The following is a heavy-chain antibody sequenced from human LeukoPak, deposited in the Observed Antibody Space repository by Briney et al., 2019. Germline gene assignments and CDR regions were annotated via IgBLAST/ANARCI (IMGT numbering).Heavy chain of an antibody. CDR1: GYTFTGYY. Sequence: ASVKVSCKASGYTFTGYYMHWVRQAPGQGLEWMGWINPKRGDTNYAQEFQGRGTMTRDTSISTVYMELSRLRSDDTAVYYCASGRTIFYYYMDVWGKGTTVTISS. CDR2: INPKRGDT. D-gene: IGHD3-3*02. CDR3: ASGRTIFYYYMDV. J-gene: IGHJ6*03. V-gene: IGHV1-2*02.